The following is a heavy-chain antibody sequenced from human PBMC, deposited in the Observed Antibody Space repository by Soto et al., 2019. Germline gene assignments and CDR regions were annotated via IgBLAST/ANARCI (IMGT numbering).Heavy chain of an antibody. J-gene: IGHJ4*02. D-gene: IGHD3-3*01. CDR2: INPSGGST. CDR3: ARGGVTIFGVVIMSY. CDR1: GNTIPSNH. Sequence: GASVKVSCKASGNTIPSNHMHLGRQAPGQGVEWMGIINPSGGSTSYEQKFQGRVTMTRDTSTSTVYMELSSLRSEDTAVYYCARGGVTIFGVVIMSYWGQGTLVTVS. V-gene: IGHV1-46*03.